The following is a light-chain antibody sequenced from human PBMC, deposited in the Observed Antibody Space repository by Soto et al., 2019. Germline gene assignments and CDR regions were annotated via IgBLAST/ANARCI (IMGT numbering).Light chain of an antibody. CDR1: SGDVGGYNY. V-gene: IGLV2-8*01. Sequence: QSALTQPPSASGSPGLSVTISCTGTSGDVGGYNYVSWYQQHPGKAPKLVIFEVNKRPSGVPDRFSGSKSGNTASLTVSGLQTEDEADYYCNSYAGSNSFVFGTGTKLTVL. CDR2: EVN. J-gene: IGLJ1*01. CDR3: NSYAGSNSFV.